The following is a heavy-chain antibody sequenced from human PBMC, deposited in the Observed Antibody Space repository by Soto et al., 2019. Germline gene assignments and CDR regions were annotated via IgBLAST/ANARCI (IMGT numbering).Heavy chain of an antibody. Sequence: SETLSLTCAVSGVSIKTYYWSLIRKPDGKGLEWIGRIYTTGSANHNPSLKSRVTMSVDTSKNQVSLKLTSVTAADAGVYYCARDDYYDSNNWFDPWGQGTLVTVSS. CDR1: GVSIKTYY. CDR3: ARDDYYDSNNWFDP. J-gene: IGHJ5*02. CDR2: IYTTGSA. D-gene: IGHD3-9*01. V-gene: IGHV4-4*07.